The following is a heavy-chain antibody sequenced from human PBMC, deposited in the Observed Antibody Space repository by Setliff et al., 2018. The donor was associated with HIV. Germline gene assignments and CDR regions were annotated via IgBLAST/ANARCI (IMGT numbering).Heavy chain of an antibody. J-gene: IGHJ4*01. D-gene: IGHD4-17*01. Sequence: TSETLSLTCTVSGGSISSGAYYWSWIRQHPGKGLEWIGYIYYSGSTYYNSSLKSRVTMSVDSSTNQFSLRLSSVTAADTAVYYCAALTTGYYFDYWGQGTLVTVSS. CDR2: IYYSGST. CDR1: GGSISSGAYY. CDR3: AALTTGYYFDY. V-gene: IGHV4-31*03.